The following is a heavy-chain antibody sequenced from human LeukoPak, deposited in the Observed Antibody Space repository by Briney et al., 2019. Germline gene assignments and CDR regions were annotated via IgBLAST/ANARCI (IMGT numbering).Heavy chain of an antibody. Sequence: SETLSLTCTVSGGSISSSSYYWGWIRQPPGKGLEWVGSIYYSGSTYYKPSLKSRVTISVDTSKNQVSLKLSSVTAADTAVYYCASLVVVITPGGFDPWGQGTLVTVSS. CDR3: ASLVVVITPGGFDP. D-gene: IGHD3-22*01. CDR2: IYYSGST. V-gene: IGHV4-39*01. J-gene: IGHJ5*02. CDR1: GGSISSSSYY.